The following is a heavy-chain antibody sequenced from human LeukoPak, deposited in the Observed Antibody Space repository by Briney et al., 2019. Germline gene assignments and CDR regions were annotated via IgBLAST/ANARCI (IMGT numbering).Heavy chain of an antibody. CDR3: ARIAKGGYCSSTSCPRNWFDP. Sequence: SETLSLTCTVSGGSISSYYWSWIRQPPGKGLEWIGYIYTSGSTNYNPSLKSRVTISVDTSKNQFSLKLSSVTAADTAVYYCARIAKGGYCSSTSCPRNWFDPWGQGTLVTVSS. CDR2: IYTSGST. CDR1: GGSISSYY. V-gene: IGHV4-4*09. D-gene: IGHD2-2*01. J-gene: IGHJ5*02.